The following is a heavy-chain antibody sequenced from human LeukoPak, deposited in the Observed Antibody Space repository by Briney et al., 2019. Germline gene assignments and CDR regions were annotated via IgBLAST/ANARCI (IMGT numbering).Heavy chain of an antibody. Sequence: SETLSLTCAVYGGSFSGYYWSWIRQPPGKGLEWIGEINHSVRTNYNPSLKSRVTISVDTSKNPLSLQLSSVTAPDTAVYYCARAVTTVVTPVGARNWFDPWGQGTLVTVSS. J-gene: IGHJ5*02. CDR1: GGSFSGYY. D-gene: IGHD4-23*01. V-gene: IGHV4-34*01. CDR3: ARAVTTVVTPVGARNWFDP. CDR2: INHSVRT.